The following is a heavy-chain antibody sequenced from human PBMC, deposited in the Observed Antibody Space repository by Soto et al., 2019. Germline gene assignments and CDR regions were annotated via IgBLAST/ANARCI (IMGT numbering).Heavy chain of an antibody. CDR3: ARVFAYFDS. J-gene: IGHJ4*02. CDR1: GGSFKSGSYS. D-gene: IGHD3-3*01. CDR2: VYHTGRT. V-gene: IGHV4-61*01. Sequence: SETLSLTCTVSGGSFKSGSYSWSWIRQPPGKGLEWIGYVYHTGRTSYNPSLKSRVSISMDTSKNPFSLNLASLTHPATAAYFGARVFAYFDSWGQGTLVTVSS.